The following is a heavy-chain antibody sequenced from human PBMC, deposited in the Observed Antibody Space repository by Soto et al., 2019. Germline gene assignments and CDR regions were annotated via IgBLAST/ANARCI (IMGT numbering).Heavy chain of an antibody. CDR2: IYYSGCT. V-gene: IGHV4-61*01. CDR1: GGPVSSVSYY. CDR3: ARHVSHDYGDYLVYFDY. Sequence: SETLSLTCTVSGGPVSSVSYYWSWIRQPPGKGLEWIGYIYYSGCTNYNPSLKGRVTISVDTSKNQFSLKLSSVTAADTAVYYCARHVSHDYGDYLVYFDYWGQGTLVTVSS. J-gene: IGHJ4*02. D-gene: IGHD4-17*01.